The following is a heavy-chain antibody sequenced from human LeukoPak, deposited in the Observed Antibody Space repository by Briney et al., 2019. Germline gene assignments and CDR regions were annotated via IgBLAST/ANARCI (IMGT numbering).Heavy chain of an antibody. D-gene: IGHD1-26*01. CDR1: GLTFRNIW. Sequence: GWSLRLSWAGSGLTFRNIWRQWVRHAPGKGLVWVSGIDSDGSSTRYADSVKGRFTISRDNAKNTLYLQMNSLRDEDTAVYYCTRDPHGTVGTTREFDYWGQGTLVTVSS. CDR3: TRDPHGTVGTTREFDY. V-gene: IGHV3-74*01. CDR2: IDSDGSST. J-gene: IGHJ4*02.